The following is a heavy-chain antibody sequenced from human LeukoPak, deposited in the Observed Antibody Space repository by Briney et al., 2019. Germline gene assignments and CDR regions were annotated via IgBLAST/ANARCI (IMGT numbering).Heavy chain of an antibody. Sequence: GGSLRLSCAASGFTLSSYAMSWVRQAPGKGLEWVSAISVSGNTYHADPVKGRFTISRDSSKNTLYLQMNRLRAEDAAVYYCAKSGYNRFDYWGQGTLVTVSS. D-gene: IGHD5-24*01. CDR3: AKSGYNRFDY. V-gene: IGHV3-23*01. J-gene: IGHJ4*02. CDR1: GFTLSSYA. CDR2: ISVSGNT.